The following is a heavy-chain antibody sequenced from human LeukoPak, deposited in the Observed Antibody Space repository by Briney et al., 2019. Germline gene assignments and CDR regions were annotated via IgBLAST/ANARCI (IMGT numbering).Heavy chain of an antibody. CDR1: GYTFTGYY. CDR2: INPNSVVT. CDR3: ARGTPTKIVVITRGLFDY. Sequence: ALVKVSCKASGYTFTGYYMHWVRQAPGQGLEWMGWINPNSVVTAYALKFQGRVTMTRDTSISTTYMDLSRLRSDDTAVYYCARGTPTKIVVITRGLFDYWGQGTLVTVSS. D-gene: IGHD3-22*01. V-gene: IGHV1-2*02. J-gene: IGHJ4*02.